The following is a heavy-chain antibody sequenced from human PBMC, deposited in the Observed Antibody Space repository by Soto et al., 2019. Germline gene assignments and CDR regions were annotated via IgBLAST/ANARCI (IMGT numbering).Heavy chain of an antibody. CDR2: ISWNSGSI. Sequence: GGSLRLSCAASGFTFDDYAMHWVRQAPGKGLEWVSGISWNSGSIGYADSVKGRFTISRDNSKNTLYLQMNSLRAEDTAVYYCAKGYYDTTAEGAFDIWGQGTMVT. D-gene: IGHD3-22*01. CDR1: GFTFDDYA. CDR3: AKGYYDTTAEGAFDI. J-gene: IGHJ3*02. V-gene: IGHV3-9*01.